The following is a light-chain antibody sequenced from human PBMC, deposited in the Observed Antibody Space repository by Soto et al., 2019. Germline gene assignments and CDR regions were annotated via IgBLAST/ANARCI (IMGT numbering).Light chain of an antibody. J-gene: IGKJ5*01. CDR2: DVS. CDR1: QSVSSN. V-gene: IGKV3-15*01. CDR3: QHYVERSPIT. Sequence: DILMTHSPATLSLSTGERATPSCRASQSVSSNLAWYQQRPGQAPRLLIYDVSTGATGIPARFSGRRSGTEFTLTISRLEPEDFALYYCQHYVERSPITFGQGTRLEI.